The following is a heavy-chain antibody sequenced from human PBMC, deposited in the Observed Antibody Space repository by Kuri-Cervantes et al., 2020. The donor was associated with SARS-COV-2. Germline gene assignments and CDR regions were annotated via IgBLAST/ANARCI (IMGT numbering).Heavy chain of an antibody. V-gene: IGHV3-74*01. CDR3: ARYGFGYSTFYGMDV. J-gene: IGHJ6*02. D-gene: IGHD6-13*01. CDR1: GFTFSSYW. Sequence: GGSLRLSCAASGFTFSSYWMHWVRQAPGKGLVWVSRINSDGSSTSYADSVKGRFTISRDNAKNSLYLQMNSLRDEDTAVYYCARYGFGYSTFYGMDVWGQGTTVTVSS. CDR2: INSDGSST.